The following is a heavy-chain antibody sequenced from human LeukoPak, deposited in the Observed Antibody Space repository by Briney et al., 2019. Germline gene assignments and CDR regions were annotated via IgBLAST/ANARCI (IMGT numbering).Heavy chain of an antibody. V-gene: IGHV1-2*02. Sequence: ASVKVSCKASGYSFIGYYIHWLRQAPGQGLEWMGWINPYSGDTNYARKFQGRVTMTRDTSISTAYMELSGLRSDDTAVYYCARDTTRDNWFDPWGQGTLVTVSS. CDR1: GYSFIGYY. CDR2: INPYSGDT. D-gene: IGHD1-26*01. J-gene: IGHJ5*02. CDR3: ARDTTRDNWFDP.